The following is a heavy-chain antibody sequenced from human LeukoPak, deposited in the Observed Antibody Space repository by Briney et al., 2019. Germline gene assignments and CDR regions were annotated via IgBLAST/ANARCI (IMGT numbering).Heavy chain of an antibody. Sequence: PSETLSLTCTVSGASISSFYWSWIRQAPGKGLEWIGAVFHSGSTTYNPSLKSRVTLSLDTSKSQYSLKLSSVTAADTAVYYCARFFDSSGYLGYWGQGTLVTVSS. V-gene: IGHV4-59*01. J-gene: IGHJ4*02. CDR3: ARFFDSSGYLGY. D-gene: IGHD3-22*01. CDR2: VFHSGST. CDR1: GASISSFY.